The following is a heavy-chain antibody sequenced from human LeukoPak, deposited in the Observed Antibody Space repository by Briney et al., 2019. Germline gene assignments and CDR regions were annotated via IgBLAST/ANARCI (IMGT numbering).Heavy chain of an antibody. CDR1: GYTFTSYY. CDR2: INPSGGST. CDR3: ARGRPTSLVDASDAFDI. V-gene: IGHV1-46*01. J-gene: IGHJ3*02. D-gene: IGHD1-26*01. Sequence: ASVKVSCKASGYTFTSYYMHWVRQAPGQGLEWMGIINPSGGSTSYAQKFQGRVTMTRDTSTSTVYMELSSLRSEDTAVYYCARGRPTSLVDASDAFDIWGQGTMVTVSS.